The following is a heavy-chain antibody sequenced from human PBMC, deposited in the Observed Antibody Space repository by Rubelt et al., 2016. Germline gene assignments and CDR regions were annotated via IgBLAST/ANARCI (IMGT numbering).Heavy chain of an antibody. Sequence: QVQLVQSGAEVKKPGASAKVSCKASGYTFTSYGISWVRQAPGQGLEWMGWISAYNGNTNYAQKPQGRRTMTTDASTSTAYMERRSLRSDDTAVYYCASRYSGSWYRGWFDPWGQGTLVTVSS. D-gene: IGHD6-13*01. CDR2: ISAYNGNT. J-gene: IGHJ5*02. CDR1: GYTFTSYG. V-gene: IGHV1-18*01. CDR3: ASRYSGSWYRGWFDP.